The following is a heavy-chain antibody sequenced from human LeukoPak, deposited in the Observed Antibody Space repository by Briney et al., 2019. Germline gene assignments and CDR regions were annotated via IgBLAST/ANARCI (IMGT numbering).Heavy chain of an antibody. CDR1: GFTFDDYA. D-gene: IGHD5-24*01. CDR3: ARETPRRGETRDGYR. J-gene: IGHJ4*02. Sequence: GGSLRLSCAASGFTFDDYAMHWVRHARGKGLEWVSGISWNSGSIGYADSVKGRFTISRDNAKNSLYLQMNSLRAEDTAVYYCARETPRRGETRDGYRWGQGTLVTVSS. V-gene: IGHV3-9*01. CDR2: ISWNSGSI.